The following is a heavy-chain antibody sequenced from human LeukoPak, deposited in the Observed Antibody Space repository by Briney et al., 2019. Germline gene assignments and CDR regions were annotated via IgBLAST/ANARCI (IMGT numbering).Heavy chain of an antibody. CDR3: ARSGSFSTAAGTY. D-gene: IGHD6-13*01. CDR1: GGSISSGGYY. J-gene: IGHJ4*02. V-gene: IGHV4-31*03. Sequence: SETLSLTCTVSGGSISSGGYYWSWIRQHPGKGLEWIGYIYYSGSTYYNPSLKSRVTISLDTSKNQFSLNLTSVTAADTAVYYCARSGSFSTAAGTYWGQGTLVTVSS. CDR2: IYYSGST.